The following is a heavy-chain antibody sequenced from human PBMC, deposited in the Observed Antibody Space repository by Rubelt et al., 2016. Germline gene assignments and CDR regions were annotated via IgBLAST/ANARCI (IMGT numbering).Heavy chain of an antibody. J-gene: IGHJ4*02. CDR2: IYYSGRT. D-gene: IGHD6-13*01. V-gene: IGHV4-59*08. CDR3: AGHRDNIAPRLNY. Sequence: QVQLQESGPGLLKPSETLSLTCTVSGGSIRTYYWSWIRQPPGKGLEWIGNIYYSGRTKYNPSLQSRVTISVEPSNDQFSRRQSSVTAADTAVHYWAGHRDNIAPRLNYWGQGTLVTVSS. CDR1: GGSIRTYY.